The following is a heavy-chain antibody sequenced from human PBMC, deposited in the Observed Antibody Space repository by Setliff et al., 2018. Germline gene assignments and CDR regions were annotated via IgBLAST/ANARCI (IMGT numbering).Heavy chain of an antibody. V-gene: IGHV1-2*02. CDR3: ARAVSGYDYHYFDK. D-gene: IGHD5-12*01. J-gene: IGHJ4*02. CDR1: GYTFTGYY. CDR2: MNPNTGGT. Sequence: GASVKVSCKASGYTFTGYYMHWVRQAPGQGLEWMGWMNPNTGGTIYAQEFQARITMTRDTSISTAYMELSRLTSDDSAVYYCARAVSGYDYHYFDKWGQGTLVTVSS.